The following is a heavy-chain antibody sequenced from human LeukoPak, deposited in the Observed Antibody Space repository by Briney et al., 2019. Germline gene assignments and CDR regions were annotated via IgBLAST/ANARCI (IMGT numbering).Heavy chain of an antibody. CDR2: IYYSGST. Sequence: SETLSLTCTVSGGSISSYYWNWIRQPQGKGRGWIGSIYYSGSTYYNPSLKSRVTISVDTSKNQFSLKLSSVTAADTAVYYCARDESGSPDYWGQGTLVTVSS. CDR3: ARDESGSPDY. D-gene: IGHD6-25*01. CDR1: GGSISSYY. J-gene: IGHJ4*02. V-gene: IGHV4-39*07.